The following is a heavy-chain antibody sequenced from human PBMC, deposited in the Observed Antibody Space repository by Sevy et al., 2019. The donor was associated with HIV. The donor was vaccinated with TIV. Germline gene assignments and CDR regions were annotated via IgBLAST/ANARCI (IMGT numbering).Heavy chain of an antibody. D-gene: IGHD1-1*01. Sequence: SETLSLTCSVSGGSISSYFWTWVRQSPGKGLEWIGNIYFTGNTDYIPSLKSRVPLSLDPSKSQFSLTLKSVTAADTAIYFCARDSTTRPRVLDYWGQGTLVTVSS. V-gene: IGHV4-59*01. J-gene: IGHJ4*02. CDR3: ARDSTTRPRVLDY. CDR1: GGSISSYF. CDR2: IYFTGNT.